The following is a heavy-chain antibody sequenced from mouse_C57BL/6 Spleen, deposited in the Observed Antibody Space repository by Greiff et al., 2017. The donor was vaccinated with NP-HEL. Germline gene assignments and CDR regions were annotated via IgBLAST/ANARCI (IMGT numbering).Heavy chain of an antibody. CDR1: GFSLTSYG. CDR3: ARNPLRNAMDY. D-gene: IGHD3-2*02. Sequence: QVQLQQSGPGLVQPSQSLSITCTVSGFSLTSYGVHWVRQSPGKGLEWLGVIWSGGSTDYNAAFISRLSISKDNSKSQVFFKMNSLQADDTAIYYCARNPLRNAMDYWGQGTSVTVSS. CDR2: IWSGGST. J-gene: IGHJ4*01. V-gene: IGHV2-2*01.